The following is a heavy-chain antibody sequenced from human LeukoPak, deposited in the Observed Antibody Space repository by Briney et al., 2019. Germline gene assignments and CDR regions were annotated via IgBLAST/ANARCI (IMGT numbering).Heavy chain of an antibody. Sequence: SETLSLTCTVSGASITPYFWNWIRQPPGKGLEWIGYMFDSGSTNYNPSLKSRVTISADRSRNQFSLRLTSVTAADTAVYYCAIGPGGAEYFQHWGQGTLVTVST. CDR1: GASITPYF. V-gene: IGHV4-4*09. CDR3: AIGPGGAEYFQH. CDR2: MFDSGST. J-gene: IGHJ1*01. D-gene: IGHD3-10*01.